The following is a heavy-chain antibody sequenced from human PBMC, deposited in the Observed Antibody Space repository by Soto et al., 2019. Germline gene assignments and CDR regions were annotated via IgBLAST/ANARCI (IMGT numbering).Heavy chain of an antibody. V-gene: IGHV3-23*01. D-gene: IGHD1-1*01. Sequence: EVQLLESGGGSVQPGGSLRLSCAASGFTFSSYAMHWVRRPPGKGLEWVSSFSGSGGTAYYADSVKGRFSISRDSLVNTLYLQMNSLRAEDTAVYYCAKGRGQNWNFDYWGQATLVTVSP. CDR1: GFTFSSYA. J-gene: IGHJ4*02. CDR3: AKGRGQNWNFDY. CDR2: FSGSGGTA.